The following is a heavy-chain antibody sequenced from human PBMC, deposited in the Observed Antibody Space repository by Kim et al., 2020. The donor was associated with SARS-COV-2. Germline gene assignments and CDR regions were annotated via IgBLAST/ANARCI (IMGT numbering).Heavy chain of an antibody. Sequence: SETLSLTCTVSGGSISSGGYYWSWIRQHPGKGLEWIGYIYYSGSTYYNPSLKSRVTISVDTSKNQFSLKLSSVTAADTAVYYCAGARSAYYYDSSGFDYWGQGTLVTVSS. V-gene: IGHV4-31*03. D-gene: IGHD3-22*01. CDR2: IYYSGST. CDR3: AGARSAYYYDSSGFDY. CDR1: GGSISSGGYY. J-gene: IGHJ4*02.